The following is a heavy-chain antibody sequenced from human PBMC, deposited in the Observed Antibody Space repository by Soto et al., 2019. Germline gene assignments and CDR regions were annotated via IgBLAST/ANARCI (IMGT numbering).Heavy chain of an antibody. CDR3: ARNIVATTDDAFDI. CDR2: INAGNGNT. V-gene: IGHV1-3*01. J-gene: IGHJ3*02. D-gene: IGHD5-12*01. Sequence: QVPLVQSGAEVKKPGASVKVSCKASGYTFTSYAMHWVRQAPGQRLEWMGWINAGNGNTKYSQKFQGRVTITRDTSASTAYMELSSLRSEDTAVYYCARNIVATTDDAFDIWGQGTMVTVSS. CDR1: GYTFTSYA.